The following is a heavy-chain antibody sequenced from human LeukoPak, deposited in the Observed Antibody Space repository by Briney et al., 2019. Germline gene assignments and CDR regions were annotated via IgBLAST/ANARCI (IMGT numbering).Heavy chain of an antibody. J-gene: IGHJ4*02. D-gene: IGHD2-2*01. Sequence: GRSLRLSCAASGFTFRNYVMHWVRQAPGKGLEWVAVVSLEGSNHYYADSVKGRFTISRDNSKNTLYLQMNSLRAEDTAVYFCAKPGIIVPAAIGYYFDYWGQGTLVTVSS. CDR1: GFTFRNYV. CDR3: AKPGIIVPAAIGYYFDY. CDR2: VSLEGSNH. V-gene: IGHV3-30*18.